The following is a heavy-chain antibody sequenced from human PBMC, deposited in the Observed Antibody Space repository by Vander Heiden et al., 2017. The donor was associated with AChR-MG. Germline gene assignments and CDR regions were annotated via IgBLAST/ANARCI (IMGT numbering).Heavy chain of an antibody. D-gene: IGHD2-2*01. J-gene: IGHJ4*02. V-gene: IGHV3-48*02. CDR3: ARDASLFTKPFDY. CDR2: ITSSSSTI. Sequence: FSSYTMNWVRQAPGKGLEWLSYITSSSSTIYYADSVKGRFTISRDNAKNSLYLQMNRLRDEDTAVYYCARDASLFTKPFDYWGQGTLVTVS. CDR1: FSSYT.